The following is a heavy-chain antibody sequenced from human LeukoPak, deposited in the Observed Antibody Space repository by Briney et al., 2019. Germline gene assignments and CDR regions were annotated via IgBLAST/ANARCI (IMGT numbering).Heavy chain of an antibody. Sequence: RSSETLSLTCTVSGGSISSDNYYWGWIRQPPGKGLEFIGSIYYSGSTYYNPSLKSRVTISVDTSKNQFSLKLSSVTAADTAVYYCARGYNWSDRYFDYWGQGTLVTVSS. V-gene: IGHV4-39*07. CDR1: GGSISSDNYY. J-gene: IGHJ4*02. CDR3: ARGYNWSDRYFDY. CDR2: IYYSGST. D-gene: IGHD1-1*01.